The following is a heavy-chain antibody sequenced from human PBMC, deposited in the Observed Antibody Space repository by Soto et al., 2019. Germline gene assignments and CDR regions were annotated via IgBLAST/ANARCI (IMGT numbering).Heavy chain of an antibody. CDR1: GGSFSGYY. J-gene: IGHJ5*02. CDR2: INHSGST. Sequence: SETLSLICAVYGGSFSGYYWSWIRQPPGKGLEWIGEINHSGSTNYNPSLKSRVTISVDTSKNQFSLKLSSVTAADTAVYYCARGGGIVVVPAASNWFDPWGQGTLVTVSS. CDR3: ARGGGIVVVPAASNWFDP. D-gene: IGHD2-2*01. V-gene: IGHV4-34*01.